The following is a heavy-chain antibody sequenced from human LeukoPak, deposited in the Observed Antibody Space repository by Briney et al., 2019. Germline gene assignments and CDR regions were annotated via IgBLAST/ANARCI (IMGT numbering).Heavy chain of an antibody. CDR1: GYTFTSYY. V-gene: IGHV1-69*13. CDR2: IITMYGTT. J-gene: IGHJ4*02. Sequence: SVKVSCKASGYTFTSYYMQWVRQAPGQGLEWMGRIITMYGTTNYAQKFQGRVTITADESTSTAYMELSSLRSEDTAMYYCARYYPVGITEYYFDYWGQGTLVTVSS. D-gene: IGHD1-26*01. CDR3: ARYYPVGITEYYFDY.